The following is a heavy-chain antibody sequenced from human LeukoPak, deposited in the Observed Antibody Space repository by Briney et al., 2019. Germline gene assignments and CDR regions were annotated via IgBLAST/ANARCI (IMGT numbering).Heavy chain of an antibody. CDR2: IYYSGST. Sequence: SQTLSLTCTVSGGSISSGGYYWSWIRQHPGKGLEWIGYIYYSGSTYYNPSLKSRVTISVDTSKNQFSLKLSSVTAADTAVYYCARRTVVTHYFDYWGQGTLVTVSS. V-gene: IGHV4-31*03. D-gene: IGHD2-21*02. CDR3: ARRTVVTHYFDY. CDR1: GGSISSGGYY. J-gene: IGHJ4*02.